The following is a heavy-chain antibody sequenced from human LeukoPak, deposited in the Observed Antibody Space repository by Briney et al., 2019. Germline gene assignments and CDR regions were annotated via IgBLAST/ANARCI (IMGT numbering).Heavy chain of an antibody. V-gene: IGHV4-4*07. Sequence: PSETLSLTCTVSGGSISSYYWSWIRQPAGKGLEWIGRIYTSGSNNYNPSLKSRVTISVDKSKNQFSLKLSSVTAADTAVYYCARDRYGSGSTNWFDPWGQGTLVTVSS. D-gene: IGHD3-10*01. CDR3: ARDRYGSGSTNWFDP. CDR1: GGSISSYY. CDR2: IYTSGSN. J-gene: IGHJ5*02.